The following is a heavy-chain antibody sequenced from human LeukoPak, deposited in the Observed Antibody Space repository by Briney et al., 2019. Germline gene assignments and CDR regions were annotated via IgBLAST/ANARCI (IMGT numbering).Heavy chain of an antibody. D-gene: IGHD6-13*01. CDR2: ISSSGSTI. J-gene: IGHJ4*02. CDR1: GFTFSSYE. CDR3: ARDWIIGYSRPDGSGAY. V-gene: IGHV3-48*03. Sequence: PGGSLRLSCAASGFTFSSYEMNWVRQAPGKGLEWVSYISSSGSTIYYADSVKGRFTISRDNAKNSLYLQMNSLRAEDTAVYYCARDWIIGYSRPDGSGAYWGQGTLVTVSS.